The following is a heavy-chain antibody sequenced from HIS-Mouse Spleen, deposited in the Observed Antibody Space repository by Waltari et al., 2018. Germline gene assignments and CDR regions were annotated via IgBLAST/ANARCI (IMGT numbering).Heavy chain of an antibody. CDR1: GGSISSSSYY. CDR2: IYYSGST. Sequence: QLQLQESGPGLVKPSETLSLTCTVSGGSISSSSYYWGWIRQPPGKGLEWIGSIYYSGSTYYSPSRKRRVTISVDTAKNQFSRKLGSVTAADTAVYYCAREIPYSSSWYDWYFDLWGRGTLVTVSS. J-gene: IGHJ2*01. CDR3: AREIPYSSSWYDWYFDL. D-gene: IGHD6-13*01. V-gene: IGHV4-39*07.